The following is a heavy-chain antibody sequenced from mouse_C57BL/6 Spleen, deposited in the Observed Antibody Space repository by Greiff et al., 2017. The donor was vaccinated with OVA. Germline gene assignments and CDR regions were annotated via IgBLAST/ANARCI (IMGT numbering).Heavy chain of an antibody. CDR2: IWSGGST. Sequence: VQLQQSGPGLVQPSQSLSITCTVSGFSLTSYGVHWVRQSPGKGLEWLGVIWSGGSTDYNAAFISGLSISKDNSKSQVFFKMNSLQADDTAIYYCAGNDGYYVGFAYWGQGTLVTVSA. V-gene: IGHV2-2*01. J-gene: IGHJ3*01. CDR1: GFSLTSYG. CDR3: AGNDGYYVGFAY. D-gene: IGHD2-3*01.